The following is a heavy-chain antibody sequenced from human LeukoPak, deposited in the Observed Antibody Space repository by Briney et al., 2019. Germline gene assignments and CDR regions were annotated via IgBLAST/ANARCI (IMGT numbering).Heavy chain of an antibody. CDR1: GFTFSSHL. CDR2: ISSDGTYT. J-gene: IGHJ3*02. Sequence: GGSLRLSCAASGFTFSSHLMHWVRQAPGKGLVWVSRISSDGTYTNYADSVRGRFTISRDNAKNTLYLQMNSLRAEDTAFYYCARETGDRAFDIWGQGTMVTVSS. CDR3: ARETGDRAFDI. V-gene: IGHV3-74*01. D-gene: IGHD7-27*01.